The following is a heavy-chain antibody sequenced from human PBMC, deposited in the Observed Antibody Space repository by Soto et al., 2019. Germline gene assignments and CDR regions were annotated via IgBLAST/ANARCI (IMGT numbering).Heavy chain of an antibody. D-gene: IGHD2-15*01. Sequence: SETLSLTCTVSGDSISSDYWSWIRQPPGKRLEWIGFIYNSETTNYNPSLNSRVTISVDTSKNQFSLKLSSVTAADTAVYYCARRVVVAATRDNWFDPWGQGILVTVSS. CDR1: GDSISSDY. J-gene: IGHJ5*02. V-gene: IGHV4-59*08. CDR3: ARRVVVAATRDNWFDP. CDR2: IYNSETT.